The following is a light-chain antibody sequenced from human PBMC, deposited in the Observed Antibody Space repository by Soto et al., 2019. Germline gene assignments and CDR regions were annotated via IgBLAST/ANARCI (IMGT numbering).Light chain of an antibody. CDR3: AAWDHSLNGYV. CDR1: SSNIGSNT. J-gene: IGLJ1*01. Sequence: QSVLTQPPSASGTPGQRVTISCSGSSSNIGSNTVNWYQQLPGTAPKLLIYSNNQRPSGVPDRFSGSKSGTSASLAIRGLQSEDEADYYCAAWDHSLNGYVFGTGTKLTVL. V-gene: IGLV1-44*01. CDR2: SNN.